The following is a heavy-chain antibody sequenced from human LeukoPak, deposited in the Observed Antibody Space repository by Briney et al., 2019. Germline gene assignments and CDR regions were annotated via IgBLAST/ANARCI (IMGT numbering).Heavy chain of an antibody. CDR1: GFTFSGYG. D-gene: IGHD4-23*01. CDR2: IRYDGSNK. V-gene: IGHV3-30*02. CDR3: AKPSDYGGNYDAFDI. J-gene: IGHJ3*02. Sequence: GGSLRLSCAASGFTFSGYGMHWVRQAPGKGLEWVAFIRYDGSNKYYADSVKGRFTISRDNSKNTLYLQMNSLRAEDTAVYYCAKPSDYGGNYDAFDIWGQGTMVTVSS.